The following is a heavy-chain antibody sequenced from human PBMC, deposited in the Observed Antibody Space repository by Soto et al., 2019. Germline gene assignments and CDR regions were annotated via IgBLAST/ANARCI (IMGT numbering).Heavy chain of an antibody. V-gene: IGHV1-24*01. CDR1: GYTLTELS. D-gene: IGHD3-22*01. J-gene: IGHJ4*02. CDR3: ATRLXPWRYYDSSGYNGDXFQY. CDR2: FDPEDGET. Sequence: ASVKVSCKVSGYTLTELSMHWVRQAPGKGVEWMGGFDPEDGETIYAQKFQGRVTMTEDTSTDTAYMELSSLRSEDTAVWYCATRLXPWRYYDSSGYNGDXFQYSGQGTLVTXXS.